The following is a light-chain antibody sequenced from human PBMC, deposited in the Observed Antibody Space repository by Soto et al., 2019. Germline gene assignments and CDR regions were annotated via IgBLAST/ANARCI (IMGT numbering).Light chain of an antibody. CDR3: QSYDSSLSALYV. Sequence: QPVLTQPPSVSGAPGQRVTISCTGSSSNIGAGYDVHWYQQLPGTAPKLLIYRNIDRPSGVPDRFSGSKSGTSASLAITGLQAEDEADYYCQSYDSSLSALYVFGTGTKLTVL. V-gene: IGLV1-40*01. J-gene: IGLJ1*01. CDR2: RNI. CDR1: SSNIGAGYD.